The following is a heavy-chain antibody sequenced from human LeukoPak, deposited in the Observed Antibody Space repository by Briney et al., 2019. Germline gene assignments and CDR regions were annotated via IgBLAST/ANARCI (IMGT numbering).Heavy chain of an antibody. CDR1: GYTFTGYY. CDR3: ARDVVSSSWYGY. CDR2: INPNSGGT. V-gene: IGHV1-2*06. D-gene: IGHD6-13*01. J-gene: IGHJ4*02. Sequence: ASVKVSCKASGYTFTGYYMHWVRQAPEQGLEWMGRINPNSGGTNYAQKFQGRVTMTRDTSISTAYMELSRLRSDDTAVYYCARDVVSSSWYGYWGQGTLVTVS.